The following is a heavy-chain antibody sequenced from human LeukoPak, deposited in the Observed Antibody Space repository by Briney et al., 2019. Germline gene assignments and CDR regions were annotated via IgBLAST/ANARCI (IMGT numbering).Heavy chain of an antibody. J-gene: IGHJ4*02. D-gene: IGHD3-3*01. CDR3: TTFSYDFWSGSEGGYFDH. Sequence: PGGSLRLSCVASGFTFNNAWMSWVRQAPGKGLEWVGRIKHKADGGTTDYGAPVKGRFTISRDDSKNTLYLQMNNLKNEVTAVYYCTTFSYDFWSGSEGGYFDHWGQGTLVAVSS. CDR2: IKHKADGGTT. V-gene: IGHV3-15*01. CDR1: GFTFNNAW.